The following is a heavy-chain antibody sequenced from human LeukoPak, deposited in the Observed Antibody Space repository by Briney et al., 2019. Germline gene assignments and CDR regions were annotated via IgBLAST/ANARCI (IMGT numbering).Heavy chain of an antibody. D-gene: IGHD6-13*01. CDR2: IYYSGST. CDR1: GGSISSGGYY. CDR3: ARVGYSSSWWNYFDC. V-gene: IGHV4-31*03. J-gene: IGHJ4*02. Sequence: PSETLSLTCTVSGGSISSGGYYWSWIRQHPGKGLEWIGYIYYSGSTYYNPSLKSRVTISVDTSKNQFSLKLSSVTAADTAVYYCARVGYSSSWWNYFDCWGQGTLVTVSS.